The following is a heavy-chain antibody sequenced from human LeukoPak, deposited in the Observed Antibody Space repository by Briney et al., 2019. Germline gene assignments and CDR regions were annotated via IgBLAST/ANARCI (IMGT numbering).Heavy chain of an antibody. CDR1: GGSISSYY. Sequence: SETLSLTCTVSGGSISSYYWSWFRQPPGKGLEWIGYIYYSGSTNYNPSLKSRATISLDTSKNQFSLKLSSVTAADTAVYYCARDIVVVVATNSAFDIWGQGTMVTVSS. CDR3: ARDIVVVVATNSAFDI. J-gene: IGHJ3*02. D-gene: IGHD2-15*01. V-gene: IGHV4-59*01. CDR2: IYYSGST.